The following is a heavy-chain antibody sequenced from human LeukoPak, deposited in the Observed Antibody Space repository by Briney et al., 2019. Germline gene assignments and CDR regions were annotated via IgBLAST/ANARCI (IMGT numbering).Heavy chain of an antibody. CDR2: MNPNSGNT. Sequence: ASVKVSCKASGYTFTSYDINWVRQAPGQGLEWMGWMNPNSGNTDYAQKFQGRVTMTRNTSISTAYMELSSLRSEDTAVYSCARVRRYGSSTICSRRVCYYYYMDVWGKGTTVTVSS. CDR3: ARVRRYGSSTICSRRVCYYYYMDV. D-gene: IGHD2-2*01. J-gene: IGHJ6*03. CDR1: GYTFTSYD. V-gene: IGHV1-8*01.